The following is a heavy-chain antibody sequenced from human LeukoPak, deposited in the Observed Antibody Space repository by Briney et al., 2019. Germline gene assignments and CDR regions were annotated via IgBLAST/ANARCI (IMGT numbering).Heavy chain of an antibody. V-gene: IGHV5-51*01. D-gene: IGHD2-2*02. CDR3: AIGGDSSTSCYRCFDY. CDR2: IYPGDSDT. CDR1: GYRFTNYW. Sequence: GESLKISCKGSGYRFTNYWIGWVRQMPGKGLEWMGLIYPGDSDTRYSPSFQGQVTISADKSISTAYVQWSSLKASDTAMYYCAIGGDSSTSCYRCFDYWGQGTPVTVSS. J-gene: IGHJ4*02.